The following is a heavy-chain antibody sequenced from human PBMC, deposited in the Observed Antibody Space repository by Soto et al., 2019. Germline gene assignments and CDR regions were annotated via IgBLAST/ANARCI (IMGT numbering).Heavy chain of an antibody. Sequence: GASVKVSCKASGYTFTGYYMHWVRQAPGQGLEWMGWINPNSGGTNYAQKFQGWVTMTRDTSISTAYMELSRLRSDDTAVYYCARGEATVTPYGMDVWGQGTTVTVSS. CDR2: INPNSGGT. CDR3: ARGEATVTPYGMDV. J-gene: IGHJ6*02. V-gene: IGHV1-2*04. CDR1: GYTFTGYY. D-gene: IGHD4-17*01.